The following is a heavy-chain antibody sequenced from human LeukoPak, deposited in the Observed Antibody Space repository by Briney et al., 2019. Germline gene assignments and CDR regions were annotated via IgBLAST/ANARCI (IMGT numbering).Heavy chain of an antibody. J-gene: IGHJ4*02. CDR1: GFTFSSYA. V-gene: IGHV3-23*01. CDR3: AKFLPTHIVVANYYFDY. D-gene: IGHD2-21*01. Sequence: GGSLRLSCAASGFTFSSYAMTWVRQAPGKGLEWVSAISGSGGSTYYADSVKGRFTISRDNSKNTLYLQMNSLRAEDTAVYYCAKFLPTHIVVANYYFDYWGQGTLVTVSS. CDR2: ISGSGGST.